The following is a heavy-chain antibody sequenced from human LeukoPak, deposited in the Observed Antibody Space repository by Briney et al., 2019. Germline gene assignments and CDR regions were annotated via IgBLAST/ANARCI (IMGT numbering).Heavy chain of an antibody. D-gene: IGHD2-2*02. CDR3: ASPTPSRYCSSTSCYIYYMDV. V-gene: IGHV3-23*01. J-gene: IGHJ6*03. CDR1: GFTFSSYA. CDR2: ISGSGGST. Sequence: GGSLRLSCAASGFTFSSYAMSWVRQAPGKGLEWVSAISGSGGSTYYVDSVKGRFTISRDNSKNTLYLQMNSLRAEDTAVYYCASPTPSRYCSSTSCYIYYMDVWGKGTTVTVSS.